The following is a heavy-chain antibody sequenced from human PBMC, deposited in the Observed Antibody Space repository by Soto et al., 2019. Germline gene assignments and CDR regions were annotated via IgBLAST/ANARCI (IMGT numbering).Heavy chain of an antibody. Sequence: EVQLVQSGAEVKKPGESLRISCTGFGYTFTTFWISWVRQMPGRGLEWMGRIDPRDSYTNYSPSFQGHVTISVDKSISPAYLQWGSLKASDTAMYYCARLYCSSSTCDSWFDPWGQGTLVTVSS. CDR3: ARLYCSSSTCDSWFDP. J-gene: IGHJ5*02. CDR2: IDPRDSYT. V-gene: IGHV5-10-1*03. D-gene: IGHD2-2*01. CDR1: GYTFTTFW.